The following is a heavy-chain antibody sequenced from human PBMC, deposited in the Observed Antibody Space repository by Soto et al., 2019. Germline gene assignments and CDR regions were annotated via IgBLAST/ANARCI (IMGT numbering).Heavy chain of an antibody. D-gene: IGHD3-3*01. J-gene: IGHJ5*02. Sequence: GASVKVSCKASGYTFTSYGISWVRQAPGQGLEWMGWISAYNGNANYAQKLQGRVTMTTDTSTSTAYMELRSLRSDDTAVYYCARPGGIFGAADNWFDPWGQGTLVTVSS. CDR3: ARPGGIFGAADNWFDP. CDR1: GYTFTSYG. CDR2: ISAYNGNA. V-gene: IGHV1-18*04.